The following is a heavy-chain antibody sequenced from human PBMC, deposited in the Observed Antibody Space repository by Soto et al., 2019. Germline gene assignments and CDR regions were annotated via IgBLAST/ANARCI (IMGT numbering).Heavy chain of an antibody. J-gene: IGHJ2*01. D-gene: IGHD2-2*02. V-gene: IGHV1-18*01. CDR3: ARDLSGGPYTWFFDV. CDR1: GYTFTIYG. Sequence: QVQLVQSGAEVKKPGASVKVSCKASGYTFTIYGISWVRQAPGQGLEWMGWISADNGNTKYAQKLQGRVTVTTDTSTGRPYMDLRRLRSDDTAVYYFARDLSGGPYTWFFDVWGRGTLVTVSS. CDR2: ISADNGNT.